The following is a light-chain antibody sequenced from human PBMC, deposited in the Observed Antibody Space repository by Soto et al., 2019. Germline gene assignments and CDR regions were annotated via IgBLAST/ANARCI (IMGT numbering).Light chain of an antibody. V-gene: IGKV3-20*01. CDR1: QTVSSSF. J-gene: IGKJ2*01. CDR3: QQYGSSLYA. Sequence: EIVLTQSPGTLALSPGDTATLSCRASQTVSSSFLAWYQHKPGQSPRLLIYGASSRATGIPDRFSGSGSGTDFTLTINSLEPEDFAVYFCQQYGSSLYAFGQGTKLEIK. CDR2: GAS.